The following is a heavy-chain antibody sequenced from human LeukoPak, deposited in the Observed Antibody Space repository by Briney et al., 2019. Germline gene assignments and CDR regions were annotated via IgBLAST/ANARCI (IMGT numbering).Heavy chain of an antibody. CDR2: IYSGGST. CDR1: GFTVSSNY. J-gene: IGHJ4*02. D-gene: IGHD2-15*01. Sequence: GGSLRLSCAASGFTVSSNYTSWVRQAPGKGLEWVSVIYSGGSTYYADSVKGRFTISRDNSKNTLYLQMNSLRAEDTAVYYCARSTRRYFDYWGQGTLVTVSS. CDR3: ARSTRRYFDY. V-gene: IGHV3-53*01.